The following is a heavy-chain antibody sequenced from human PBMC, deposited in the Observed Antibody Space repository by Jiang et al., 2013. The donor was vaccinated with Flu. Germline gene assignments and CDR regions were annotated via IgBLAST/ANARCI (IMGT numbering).Heavy chain of an antibody. CDR2: IYWDDDE. CDR1: GFSPSTSGVG. Sequence: KPTQTLTLTCTFSGFSPSTSGVGVGWIRQPPGKALEWLALIYWDDDERYSPLLKSRLTITKDTSKNQVVLTMTNMDPVDTGTYYCAHNIGYSNGLWAYYFDQWGQGTLVTVSS. D-gene: IGHD4-11*01. CDR3: AHNIGYSNGLWAYYFDQ. V-gene: IGHV2-5*02. J-gene: IGHJ4*02.